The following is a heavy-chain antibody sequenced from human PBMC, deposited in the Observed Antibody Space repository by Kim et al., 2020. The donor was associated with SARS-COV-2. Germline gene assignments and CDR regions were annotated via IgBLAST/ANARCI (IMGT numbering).Heavy chain of an antibody. CDR1: GFTFSSYA. CDR2: ISSNGGST. CDR3: VKDLIAAAGTTRLDWFDP. V-gene: IGHV3-64D*06. Sequence: GGSLRLSCSASGFTFSSYAMHWVRQAPGKGLEYVSAISSNGGSTYYADSVKGRFTISRDNSKNTLYLQMSSLRAEDTAVYYCVKDLIAAAGTTRLDWFDPWGQGTLVTVSS. D-gene: IGHD6-13*01. J-gene: IGHJ5*02.